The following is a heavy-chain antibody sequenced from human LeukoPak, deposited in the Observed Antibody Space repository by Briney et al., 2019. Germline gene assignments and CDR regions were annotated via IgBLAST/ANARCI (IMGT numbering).Heavy chain of an antibody. CDR2: IYYTGRT. CDR3: ARGRQRDYVWGSYRYTGAFDP. J-gene: IGHJ5*02. D-gene: IGHD3-16*02. V-gene: IGHV4-39*07. CDR1: GGSIDSSRYY. Sequence: ASETLSLTCSVSGGSIDSSRYYWGWIRQPPGKGLEWIGSIYYTGRTYYNPSLKSRVTISIDTSKNQFSLKLSSVTAADTAVYYCARGRQRDYVWGSYRYTGAFDPWGQGTLVTVSS.